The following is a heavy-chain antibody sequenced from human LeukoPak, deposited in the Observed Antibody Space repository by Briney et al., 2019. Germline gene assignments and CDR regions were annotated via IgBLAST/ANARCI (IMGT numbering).Heavy chain of an antibody. D-gene: IGHD1-14*01. J-gene: IGHJ6*03. CDR3: ARDGQAATNYYYYYMDV. CDR2: IYTSGST. CDR1: GGSISSGGYY. Sequence: KSSETLSLTCTVSGGSISSGGYYWSWIRQPAGKGLEWIGRIYTSGSTNYNPSLKSRVTISVDTSKNQFSLKLSSVTAADTAVYYCARDGQAATNYYYYYMDVWGKGTTVTVSS. V-gene: IGHV4-61*02.